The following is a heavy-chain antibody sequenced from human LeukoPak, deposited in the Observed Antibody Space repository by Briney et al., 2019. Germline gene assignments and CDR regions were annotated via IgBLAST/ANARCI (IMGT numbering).Heavy chain of an antibody. V-gene: IGHV3-9*01. Sequence: GGSLRLSCAASGFTFDDYAMHWVRQAPGKGLEWVSGISWNSGSIGYADSVKGRFTISRDNAKNTVYVHMNSLRDEDTAVYYCARGGRYAYFLDYWGQGTLVTVSS. J-gene: IGHJ4*02. D-gene: IGHD3-16*01. CDR1: GFTFDDYA. CDR2: ISWNSGSI. CDR3: ARGGRYAYFLDY.